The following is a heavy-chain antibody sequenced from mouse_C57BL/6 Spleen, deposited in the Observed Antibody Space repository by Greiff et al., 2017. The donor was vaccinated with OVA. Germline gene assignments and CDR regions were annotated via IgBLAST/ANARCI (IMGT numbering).Heavy chain of an antibody. Sequence: EVKLVESGEGLVKPGGSLKLSCAASGFTFSSYAMSWVRQTPEKRLEWVAYISSGGDYIYYADTVKGRFTISRDNARNTLYLQMSSLKSEDTAMYYCTRDGYDVKAMDYWGQGTSVTVSS. CDR1: GFTFSSYA. CDR2: ISSGGDYI. V-gene: IGHV5-9-1*02. J-gene: IGHJ4*01. CDR3: TRDGYDVKAMDY. D-gene: IGHD2-2*01.